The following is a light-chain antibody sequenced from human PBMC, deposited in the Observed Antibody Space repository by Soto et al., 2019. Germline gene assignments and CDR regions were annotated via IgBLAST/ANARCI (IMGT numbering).Light chain of an antibody. V-gene: IGKV1-5*03. CDR1: QSISIW. CDR2: KAS. CDR3: QQYNSYSPRT. J-gene: IGKJ4*01. Sequence: DIQMTQSPSTLSASVGDRVTITCRASQSISIWLAWYQQKVGKTTKLLIYKASNLESGVPSRFSGSGSGTEFTLTISSLQRDDFATYYCQQYNSYSPRTFGGGTKVEIK.